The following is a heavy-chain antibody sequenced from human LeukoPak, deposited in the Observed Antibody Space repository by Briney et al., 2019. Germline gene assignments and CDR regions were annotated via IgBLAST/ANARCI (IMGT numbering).Heavy chain of an antibody. Sequence: GGSLRLSCVVSGFTFRSHWVNWVRQSPGKGVEWVANIKPDGIEKYYVDSERGRFPVSRDNAKNSAFLQMNSLRAEDTAIYYCATISAQTFDIWGQGTLVSVSS. CDR2: IKPDGIEK. CDR3: ATISAQTFDI. J-gene: IGHJ3*02. CDR1: GFTFRSHW. V-gene: IGHV3-7*01. D-gene: IGHD5-24*01.